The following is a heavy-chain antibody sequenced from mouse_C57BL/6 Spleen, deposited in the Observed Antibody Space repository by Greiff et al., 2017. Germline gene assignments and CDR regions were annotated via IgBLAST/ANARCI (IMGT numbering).Heavy chain of an antibody. CDR2: IYPSDSET. CDR3: ASLYGSSYGFAY. J-gene: IGHJ3*01. CDR1: GYTFTSYW. D-gene: IGHD1-1*01. Sequence: QVQLQQPGAELVRPGSSVKLSCKASGYTFTSYWMDWVKQRPGQGLEWIGNIYPSDSETHYNQKFKDKATLTVDKSSSTAYMQLSSLTSEYSAVYYCASLYGSSYGFAYWGQGTLVTVSA. V-gene: IGHV1-61*01.